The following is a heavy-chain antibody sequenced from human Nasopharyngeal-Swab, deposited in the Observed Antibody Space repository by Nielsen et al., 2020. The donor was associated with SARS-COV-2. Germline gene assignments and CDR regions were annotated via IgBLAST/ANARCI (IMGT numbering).Heavy chain of an antibody. CDR2: SSSSGSTI. CDR1: GFTFSRYE. CDR3: AREVEDIFSGYYIGSWFDP. J-gene: IGHJ5*02. Sequence: LKISCAASGFTFSRYEMNWVRPAPGTGLELVSYSSSSGSTIYYADSVKGRFTISRDTAKNSLSLQMNSLRAEDTAVYYCAREVEDIFSGYYIGSWFDPWGQGTLVTVSS. D-gene: IGHD3-9*01. V-gene: IGHV3-48*03.